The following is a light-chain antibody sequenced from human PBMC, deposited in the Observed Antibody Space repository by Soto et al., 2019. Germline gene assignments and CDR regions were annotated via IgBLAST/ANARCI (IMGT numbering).Light chain of an antibody. J-gene: IGLJ1*01. V-gene: IGLV2-18*02. CDR2: DVS. CDR3: SSYTSSSTYV. CDR1: SSDVGSYNR. Sequence: QSALTQPPSVSGSPGESVAISCTGTSSDVGSYNRVSWYQQPPGTAPKLMSYDVSDRPSGVPDRFSGSKSGNTASLTISGLKAEDEADYYCSSYTSSSTYVFGTGTKVTVL.